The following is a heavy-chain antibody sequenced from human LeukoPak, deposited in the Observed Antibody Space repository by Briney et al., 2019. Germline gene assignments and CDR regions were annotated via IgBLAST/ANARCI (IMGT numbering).Heavy chain of an antibody. Sequence: GGSLRLSCTASGFTFGDYAMSWVRQAPGKGLEWVGFIRSKAYGGTTEYAASVKGRFTISRDDSKSIAYLQMNSLKTEDTAVYYCTRGRGYCSGGSCYGYYRGQGTLVTVSS. CDR3: TRGRGYCSGGSCYGYY. D-gene: IGHD2-15*01. CDR1: GFTFGDYA. J-gene: IGHJ4*02. V-gene: IGHV3-49*04. CDR2: IRSKAYGGTT.